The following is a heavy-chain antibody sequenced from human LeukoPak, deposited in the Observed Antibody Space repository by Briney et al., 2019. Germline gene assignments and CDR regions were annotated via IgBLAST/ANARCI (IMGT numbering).Heavy chain of an antibody. Sequence: SETLSLTCAVYGGSFSGYYWSWIRQPPGKGLEWIGEINHSGSTNYNPSLKSRVTISVDTSKHQFSLKLSSVTAADTAVYYCARGYIVVVPAALQYYYYYMDVWGKGTTVTVSS. D-gene: IGHD2-2*01. CDR2: INHSGST. J-gene: IGHJ6*03. CDR1: GGSFSGYY. CDR3: ARGYIVVVPAALQYYYYYMDV. V-gene: IGHV4-34*01.